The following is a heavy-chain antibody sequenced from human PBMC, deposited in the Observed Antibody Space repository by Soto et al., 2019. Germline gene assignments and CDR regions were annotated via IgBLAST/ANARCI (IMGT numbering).Heavy chain of an antibody. CDR1: GFTFSDYY. Sequence: QVQLVESGGGLVKPGGSLRLSCAASGFTFSDYYMSWIRQAPGKGLEWVSYISSSGSTIYYADSVKGRFTISRDNAKNSLYLQMNSLRADDTAVYYCARYYKNSLYYYYYMDFWGKGTTVTVSS. V-gene: IGHV3-11*01. D-gene: IGHD3-10*01. J-gene: IGHJ6*03. CDR2: ISSSGSTI. CDR3: ARYYKNSLYYYYYMDF.